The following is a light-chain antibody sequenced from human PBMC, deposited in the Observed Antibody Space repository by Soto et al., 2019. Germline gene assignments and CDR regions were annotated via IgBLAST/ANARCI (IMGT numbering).Light chain of an antibody. CDR3: QQSHSTPLT. V-gene: IGKV1-39*01. CDR1: QSISSY. J-gene: IGKJ4*01. CDR2: TAS. Sequence: IQMTQSPSSLSASVGHRVTITCRASQSISSYLNWYQQKAGTAPKLLIYTASSLQSGVPSRFSGSGSGTDFTLTISSLQPEDFATYYCQQSHSTPLTFGGGTKVDIK.